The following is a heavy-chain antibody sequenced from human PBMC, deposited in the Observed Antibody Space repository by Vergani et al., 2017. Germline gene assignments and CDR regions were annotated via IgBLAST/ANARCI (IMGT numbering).Heavy chain of an antibody. J-gene: IGHJ4*02. CDR3: ARDPTTATTGDY. Sequence: QVQVVQSGAEVKKSGASVKVSCKTSGYTFSNYYMHWVRQAPGQGLEWMGIINPSGGHTNYAQKFQGRVTMTRDTSTSTVYMELSSLRSEDTAIYYCARDPTTATTGDYWGQGTLVTVSS. V-gene: IGHV1-46*01. D-gene: IGHD4-11*01. CDR1: GYTFSNYY. CDR2: INPSGGHT.